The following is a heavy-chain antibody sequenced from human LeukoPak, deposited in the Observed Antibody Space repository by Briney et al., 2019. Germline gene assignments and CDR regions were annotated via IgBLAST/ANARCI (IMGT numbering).Heavy chain of an antibody. J-gene: IGHJ4*02. CDR1: GFTFSNAW. CDR2: ISGSGGTT. CDR3: AKVGPSTTGTTTSGFDS. V-gene: IGHV3-23*01. Sequence: GGSLRLSCAASGFTFSNAWMSWVRQAPGKGLEWVSVISGSGGTTYYADPVKGRFTISRDNSKNTLYLQMSSLRAEDTAVYYCAKVGPSTTGTTTSGFDSWGQGTLVTVSS. D-gene: IGHD1-1*01.